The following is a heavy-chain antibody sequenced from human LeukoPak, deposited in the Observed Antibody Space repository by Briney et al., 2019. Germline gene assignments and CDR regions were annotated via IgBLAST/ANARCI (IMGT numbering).Heavy chain of an antibody. Sequence: SETLSLTCTVSGGSISSGGYYWSWIRQPPGKGLEWIGYIYHSGSTYYNPSLKSRVTISVDRSKNQFSLKLSSVTAADTAVYYCARDRRGALSNSRFDYWGQGTLVTVSS. CDR1: GGSISSGGYY. V-gene: IGHV4-30-2*01. J-gene: IGHJ4*02. CDR2: IYHSGST. CDR3: ARDRRGALSNSRFDY. D-gene: IGHD4-11*01.